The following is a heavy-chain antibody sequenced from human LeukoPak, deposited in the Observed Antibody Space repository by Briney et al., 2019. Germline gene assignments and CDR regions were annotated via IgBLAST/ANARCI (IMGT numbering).Heavy chain of an antibody. Sequence: SETLSLTCTVAGGSVSSYYWCWIWRPPGKGLEWIGYIYYRGSTNYNPSLKSRVTISVYTSKNQFSLKVSSVTAGDTAVYYCAWESIGDYGANSAFDYWSQGTLVTVYS. V-gene: IGHV4-59*02. CDR3: AWESIGDYGANSAFDY. CDR2: IYYRGST. CDR1: GGSVSSYY. J-gene: IGHJ4*02. D-gene: IGHD4-23*01.